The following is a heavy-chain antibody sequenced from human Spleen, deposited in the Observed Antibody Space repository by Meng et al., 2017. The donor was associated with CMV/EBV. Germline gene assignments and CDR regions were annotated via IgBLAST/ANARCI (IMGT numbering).Heavy chain of an antibody. D-gene: IGHD3-22*01. CDR2: ISGSGGST. J-gene: IGHJ4*02. Sequence: GESLKISCAATGFTFGDYAMHWVRQAPGKGLEWVSAISGSGGSTYYADSVKGRFTISRDNSKNTLYLQMNSLRAEDTAVYYCAKGAYYYDSSGHPDYFDYWGQGTLVTVSS. V-gene: IGHV3-23*01. CDR1: GFTFGDYA. CDR3: AKGAYYYDSSGHPDYFDY.